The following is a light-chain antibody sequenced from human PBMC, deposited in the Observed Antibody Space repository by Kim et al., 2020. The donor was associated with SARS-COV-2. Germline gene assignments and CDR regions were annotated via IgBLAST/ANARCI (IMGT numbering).Light chain of an antibody. V-gene: IGLV2-14*03. CDR2: DVT. J-gene: IGLJ2*01. Sequence: GQSITISSPGTGNVVGSFNYVSWIQQHPGKVPKLLIHDVTERPSGISSRFSGSKSGMTASLTISGLQADDEADYYCGSYTIASTFVFGGGTQLTVL. CDR3: GSYTIASTFV. CDR1: GNVVGSFNY.